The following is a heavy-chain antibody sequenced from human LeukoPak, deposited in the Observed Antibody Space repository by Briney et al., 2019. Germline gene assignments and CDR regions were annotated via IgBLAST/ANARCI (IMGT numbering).Heavy chain of an antibody. D-gene: IGHD2-8*01. CDR1: GGSISSYY. J-gene: IGHJ6*03. CDR2: IYYSGST. CDR3: ARSLLYCTNGVCDYYYHYYMDV. V-gene: IGHV4-59*08. Sequence: SETLSLTCTVSGGSISSYYWSWIRQPPGKGLEWIGYIYYSGSTYYNPSLKSRVTISAATSKNQFSLKLSSVTAADTAVYYCARSLLYCTNGVCDYYYHYYMDVWGKGATVTVSS.